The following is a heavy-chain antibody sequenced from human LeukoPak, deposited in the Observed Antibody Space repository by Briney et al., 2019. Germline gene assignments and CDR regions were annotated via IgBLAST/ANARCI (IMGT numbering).Heavy chain of an antibody. V-gene: IGHV3-43*02. CDR2: ISGDGGST. Sequence: GGSLRLSCAAPGLITDDYAIHWVRQAPGKGLEWVSLISGDGGSTFYAGSVRGRFTISRDNSKNSLSLQMSSLRSEDTALYFCVRESERSGWFDHWGQGTLVTVSS. D-gene: IGHD1-26*01. J-gene: IGHJ5*02. CDR3: VRESERSGWFDH. CDR1: GLITDDYA.